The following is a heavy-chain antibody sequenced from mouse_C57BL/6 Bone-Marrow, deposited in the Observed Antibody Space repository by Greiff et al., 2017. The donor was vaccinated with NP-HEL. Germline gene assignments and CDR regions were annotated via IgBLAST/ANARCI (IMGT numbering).Heavy chain of an antibody. CDR3: ASFKFAY. CDR1: GFTFSSYA. V-gene: IGHV5-4*03. J-gene: IGHJ3*01. Sequence: EVKLMESGGGLVKPGASLKLSCAASGFTFSSYAMSWVRQTPGKRLEWVGTISDGGSYTYYPDNVKGRFTISRDNAKNNLYLQMSHLKSEDTAMYYCASFKFAYWGQGTLVTVSA. CDR2: ISDGGSYT.